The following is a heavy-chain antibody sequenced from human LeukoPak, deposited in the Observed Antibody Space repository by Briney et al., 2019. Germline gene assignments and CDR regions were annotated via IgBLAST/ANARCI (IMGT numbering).Heavy chain of an antibody. J-gene: IGHJ4*02. CDR2: IYSTGST. V-gene: IGHV4-4*07. D-gene: IGHD3-10*01. CDR3: ARQTFGVLYFDS. Sequence: SETLSLTCTVSGGSISGYYWTWIRQPAGKGLEWIGRIYSTGSTNYNPSLKSRVSISTDMSKNQVSLTLNSVTAADTAVYYCARQTFGVLYFDSWGQGTLVIVSS. CDR1: GGSISGYY.